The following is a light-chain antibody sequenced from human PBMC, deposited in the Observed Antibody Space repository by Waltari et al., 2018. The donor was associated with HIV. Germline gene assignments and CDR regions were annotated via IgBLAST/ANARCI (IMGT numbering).Light chain of an antibody. V-gene: IGLV2-14*03. CDR1: SSDIGAYDY. CDR3: SSYTGRITPYV. CDR2: DVV. J-gene: IGLJ1*01. Sequence: QSALTQPASVSGSPGQSITISCTGTSSDIGAYDYVSWYRQHPGKAPQLIISDVVDRPSGVSDRISGSKSGNTASLTISGLQAEDEADYYCSSYTGRITPYVFGTGTKVTVL.